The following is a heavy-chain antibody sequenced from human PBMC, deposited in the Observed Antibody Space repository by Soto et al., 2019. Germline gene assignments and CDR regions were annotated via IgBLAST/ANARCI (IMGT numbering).Heavy chain of an antibody. CDR1: GGSISRSNW. J-gene: IGHJ4*02. CDR2: IYHSGST. D-gene: IGHD3-22*01. CDR3: ARGSVDTVDSSGFYEY. Sequence: SETLSLTCAVSGGSISRSNWWSWVRQPPGKGLEWIGEIYHSGSTNYNPSLKSRVTISVDKSKNQFSLKLTSVTAADRAVYYCARGSVDTVDSSGFYEYWGQGTPVTVSS. V-gene: IGHV4-4*02.